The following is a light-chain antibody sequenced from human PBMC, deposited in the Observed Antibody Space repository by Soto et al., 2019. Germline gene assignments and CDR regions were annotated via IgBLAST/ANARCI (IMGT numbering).Light chain of an antibody. CDR3: QQYNSYSLT. CDR1: QSSSSW. Sequence: LQITHSPSSLTASLGNRVAITCRASQSSSSWLAWYQQKPGKAPKLLIFDASSLESGVPSRFSGSGSGTEFTLTISSLQPDDFATYYCQQYNSYSLTFGQGTKVDIK. J-gene: IGKJ1*01. V-gene: IGKV1-5*01. CDR2: DAS.